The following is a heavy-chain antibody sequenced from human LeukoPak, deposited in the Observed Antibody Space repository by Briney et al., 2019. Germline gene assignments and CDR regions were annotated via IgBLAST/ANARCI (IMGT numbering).Heavy chain of an antibody. CDR1: GYTFTSYA. CDR3: ARDLSSSLTIDY. V-gene: IGHV1-3*01. Sequence: ASVKVSCKASGYTFTSYAMHWVRQAPGQRLEWMGWINAGNGNTKYSQKFQGRVTITRDTSASTAYMELSSLRSEDTAVYYCARDLSSSLTIDYWGQGTLVTVSS. D-gene: IGHD6-13*01. J-gene: IGHJ4*02. CDR2: INAGNGNT.